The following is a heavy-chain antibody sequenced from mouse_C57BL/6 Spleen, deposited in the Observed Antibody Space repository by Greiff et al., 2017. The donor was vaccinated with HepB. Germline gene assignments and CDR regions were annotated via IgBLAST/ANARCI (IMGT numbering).Heavy chain of an antibody. CDR3: ARGALWSTQGAMDY. D-gene: IGHD1-1*02. CDR1: GYAFTNYL. Sequence: QVQLQQSGAELVRPGTSVKVSCKASGYAFTNYLIEWVKQRPGQGLEWIGVINPGSGGTNYNEKFKGKATLTADKSSSTAYMQLSSLTSEDSAVYFCARGALWSTQGAMDYWGQGTSVTVSS. V-gene: IGHV1-54*01. J-gene: IGHJ4*01. CDR2: INPGSGGT.